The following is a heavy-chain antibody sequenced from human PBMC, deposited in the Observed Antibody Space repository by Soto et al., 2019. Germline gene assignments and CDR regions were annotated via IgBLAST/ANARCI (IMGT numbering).Heavy chain of an antibody. D-gene: IGHD3-22*01. CDR2: FDPEDGET. J-gene: IGHJ4*02. Sequence: ASVKVSCKVSGYTLTELSMHWVRQAGGKGLEWMGGFDPEDGETIYAQKFQGRVTMTEDTSTDTAYMELSSLRSEDTAVYYCATLPAWNYHDCRDYYIEYLEQVTRVNVSS. V-gene: IGHV1-24*01. CDR3: ATLPAWNYHDCRDYYIEY. CDR1: GYTLTELS.